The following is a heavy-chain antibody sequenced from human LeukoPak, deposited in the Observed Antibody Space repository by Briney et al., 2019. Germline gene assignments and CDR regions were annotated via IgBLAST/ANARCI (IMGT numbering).Heavy chain of an antibody. CDR2: ISSSSSYT. V-gene: IGHV3-11*06. CDR3: ARDGSGTDFSLDH. Sequence: AGGSLRLSCAASGFTFSDYYMSWIRQAPGKGLEWVSYISSSSSYTNYADSVKGRFTISRDNAKNSLYLQMNSLRAEDTAVYYCARDGSGTDFSLDHWGQGTLVSVSS. D-gene: IGHD3-10*01. CDR1: GFTFSDYY. J-gene: IGHJ4*02.